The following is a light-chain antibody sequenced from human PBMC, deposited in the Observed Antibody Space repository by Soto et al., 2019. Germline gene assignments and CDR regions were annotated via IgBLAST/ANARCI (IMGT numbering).Light chain of an antibody. Sequence: TQSPGTLSLSPGEGGTLSCRASRDIGSDLSWYQQKPGKAPTLLIYAASNLQSGVPSRFRGSRSGTEFTLTVSSLQPEDFATYYCLQDHDDSWTFGQGTKVDIK. J-gene: IGKJ1*01. V-gene: IGKV1-6*01. CDR3: LQDHDDSWT. CDR2: AAS. CDR1: RDIGSD.